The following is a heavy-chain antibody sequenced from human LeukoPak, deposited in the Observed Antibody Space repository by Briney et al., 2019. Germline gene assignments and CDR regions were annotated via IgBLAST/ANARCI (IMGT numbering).Heavy chain of an antibody. V-gene: IGHV3-53*01. CDR1: GFTVSSNY. CDR3: ARDVAGGSGSLWANYYYGMDV. Sequence: PGGSLRLSCAASGFTVSSNYMSWVRQAPGKGLEWVSFIYSGGSAYYADSVKGRFTISRDNSKNTLYLHMNSLRADDTAVYYCARDVAGGSGSLWANYYYGMDVWGKGTTVTVSS. D-gene: IGHD3-10*01. J-gene: IGHJ6*04. CDR2: IYSGGSA.